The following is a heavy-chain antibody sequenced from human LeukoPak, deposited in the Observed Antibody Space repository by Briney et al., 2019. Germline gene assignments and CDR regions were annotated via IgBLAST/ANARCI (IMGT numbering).Heavy chain of an antibody. Sequence: PGGSLRLSCAASGFTFSSFGMTWVRQAPGKGLEWVSSISGTGSSTYHADSVKGRFTISRDSSKNTLYLQMNSLRAEDTAVYYCAKLGDIRGYWGQGTLVTVSS. V-gene: IGHV3-23*01. D-gene: IGHD3-10*01. CDR1: GFTFSSFG. J-gene: IGHJ4*02. CDR3: AKLGDIRGY. CDR2: ISGTGSST.